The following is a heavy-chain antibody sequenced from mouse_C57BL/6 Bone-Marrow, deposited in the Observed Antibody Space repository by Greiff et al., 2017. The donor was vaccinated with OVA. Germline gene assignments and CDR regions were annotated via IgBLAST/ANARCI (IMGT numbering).Heavy chain of an antibody. CDR1: GYTFTDYY. CDR2: IYPGSGNT. CDR3: ARGDGYYAMDY. V-gene: IGHV1-84*01. J-gene: IGHJ4*01. Sequence: KESGPELVKPGASVKISCKASGYTFTDYYINWVKQRPGQGLEWIGWIYPGSGNTKYNEKFKGKATLTADKSSSTAYMQLSSLTSEDSAVYFCARGDGYYAMDYWGQGTSVTVSS. D-gene: IGHD2-3*01.